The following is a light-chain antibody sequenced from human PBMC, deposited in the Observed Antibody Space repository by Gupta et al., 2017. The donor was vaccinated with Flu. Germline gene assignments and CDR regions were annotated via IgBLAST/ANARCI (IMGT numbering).Light chain of an antibody. CDR3: SAYTSSRTLV. CDR1: SSDVGGYNY. V-gene: IGLV2-14*01. CDR2: EVS. Sequence: QSALTQPASVSGSPGQSITTSCTGPSSDVGGYNYVSWYQQHPGKAPKLMIYEVSNRPSGVSNRFSGSKSGNTASLTISGLQAEDEADYYCSAYTSSRTLVFGGGTKLTVL. J-gene: IGLJ2*01.